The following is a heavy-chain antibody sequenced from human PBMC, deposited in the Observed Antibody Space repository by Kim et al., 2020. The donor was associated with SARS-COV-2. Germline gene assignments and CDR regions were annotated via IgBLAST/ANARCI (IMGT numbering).Heavy chain of an antibody. CDR1: GFTFSSYG. Sequence: GGSLRLSCAASGFTFSSYGMHWVRQAPGKGLEWVAVIWYDGSNKYYADSVKGRFTISRDNSKNTLYLQMNSLRAEDTAVYYCARDGEVVVAAMRGGVYYFDYWGQGTLVTVSS. D-gene: IGHD2-15*01. CDR3: ARDGEVVVAAMRGGVYYFDY. CDR2: IWYDGSNK. V-gene: IGHV3-33*01. J-gene: IGHJ4*02.